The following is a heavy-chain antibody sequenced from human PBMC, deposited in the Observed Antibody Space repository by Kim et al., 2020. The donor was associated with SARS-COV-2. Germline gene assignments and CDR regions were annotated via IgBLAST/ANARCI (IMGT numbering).Heavy chain of an antibody. V-gene: IGHV3-23*01. J-gene: IGHJ4*02. D-gene: IGHD6-13*01. CDR2: ISGSGGST. Sequence: GGSLRLSCAASGFTFSSYAMSWVRQAPGKGLEWVAAISGSGGSTYYADSVKGRFTISRDNSKNTRYLQMNSLRAEDTAVYYCAKAIAAAGTWDYWGQGTLVTVS. CDR1: GFTFSSYA. CDR3: AKAIAAAGTWDY.